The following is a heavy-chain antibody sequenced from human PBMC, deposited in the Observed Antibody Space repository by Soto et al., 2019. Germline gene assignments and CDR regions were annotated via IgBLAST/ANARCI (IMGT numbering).Heavy chain of an antibody. Sequence: GGSLRLSCVASGFNLPAHAMPWVRQAPGKGLEWVSGIFWDGNRMDYADSVKGRFFISRDNAKNSLYLQMNSLREDDTALYYCTKDINMGGVDVWGQGTTVTVSS. CDR1: GFNLPAHA. J-gene: IGHJ6*02. D-gene: IGHD3-10*01. CDR2: IFWDGNRM. V-gene: IGHV3-9*01. CDR3: TKDINMGGVDV.